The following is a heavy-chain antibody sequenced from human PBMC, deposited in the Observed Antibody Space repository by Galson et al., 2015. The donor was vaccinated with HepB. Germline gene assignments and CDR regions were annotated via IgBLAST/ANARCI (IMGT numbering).Heavy chain of an antibody. J-gene: IGHJ6*03. Sequence: SLRLSCAASGFTFSSYSMNWVRQAPGKGLEWVSYISSSSSTIYYADSVKGRFTISRDNAKNSLYLQMNSLRAEDTAVYYAHLFSSSWGVRYYYYYMDVWGKGTTVTVSS. D-gene: IGHD6-6*01. CDR2: ISSSSSTI. CDR3: HLFSSSWGVRYYYYYMDV. V-gene: IGHV3-48*01. CDR1: GFTFSSYS.